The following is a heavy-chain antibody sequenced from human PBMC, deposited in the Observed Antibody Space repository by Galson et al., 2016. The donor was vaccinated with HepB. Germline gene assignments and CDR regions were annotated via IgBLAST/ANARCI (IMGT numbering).Heavy chain of an antibody. CDR3: ARLRTVTDYDAFDI. D-gene: IGHD3-9*01. CDR2: IYPGDSQS. CDR1: GYTFTNYW. V-gene: IGHV5-51*01. J-gene: IGHJ3*02. Sequence: QSGAEVKEPGESLKISCKGSGYTFTNYWIVWVRQMPGKGLEWMGIIYPGDSQSRYSPSFQGQVTISADKSSDIASLQWSSLKASDTAMYYCARLRTVTDYDAFDIWGQGTLVTVSS.